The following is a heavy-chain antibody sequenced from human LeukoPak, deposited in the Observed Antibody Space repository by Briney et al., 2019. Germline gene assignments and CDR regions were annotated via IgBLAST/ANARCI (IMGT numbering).Heavy chain of an antibody. CDR1: GYTFTSYY. D-gene: IGHD6-19*01. CDR2: INPSGGST. CDR3: ARDPYSSGWGYYFDY. V-gene: IGHV1-46*01. Sequence: VASVKVSCKASGYTFTSYYMYWVRQAPGQGLEWMGIINPSGGSTSYAQKFQGRVTMTTDTSTSTAYMELRSLRSDDAAVYYCARDPYSSGWGYYFDYWGQGTLVTVSS. J-gene: IGHJ4*02.